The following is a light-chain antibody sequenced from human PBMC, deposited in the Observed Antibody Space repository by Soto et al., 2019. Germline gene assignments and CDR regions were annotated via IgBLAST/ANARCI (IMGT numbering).Light chain of an antibody. CDR1: SSNIGAGYD. CDR3: QSYDSSLSGVV. V-gene: IGLV1-40*01. Sequence: QAVVTQSPSVSGAPGQRVTISCTGSSSNIGAGYDVHWYQHLPGTAPKLLIYDDNNRPSGVPDRFSGSKSGTSASLAITGLQAEDEADYYCQSYDSSLSGVVFGGGTKLTVL. CDR2: DDN. J-gene: IGLJ3*02.